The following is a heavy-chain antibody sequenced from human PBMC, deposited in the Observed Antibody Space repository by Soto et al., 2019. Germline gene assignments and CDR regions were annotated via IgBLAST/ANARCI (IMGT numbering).Heavy chain of an antibody. J-gene: IGHJ6*02. CDR3: ARNGPEHGGNSGGMDV. CDR1: GYSFSTYW. D-gene: IGHD2-21*02. V-gene: IGHV5-51*01. CDR2: IYPGDSDT. Sequence: GESLKISCKGSGYSFSTYWIAWVRQMPGKGLEWMGVIYPGDSDTRYSPSFQGQVSISADKSISTAYLQWSSLKASDTAMYFCARNGPEHGGNSGGMDVSGQGTRVTVSS.